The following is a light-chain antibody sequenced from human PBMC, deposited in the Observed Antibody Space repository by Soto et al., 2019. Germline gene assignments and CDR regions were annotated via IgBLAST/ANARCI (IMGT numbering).Light chain of an antibody. Sequence: QSVLTQPPSVSGAPGQRVTISCTGSSSNIGAGYDVHWYQQLPGTAPKLLIYGNSNRPSGVPDRFSGSKSGTSASLAITGLQAEDEADYYCCSYAGGWVFGGGTKLTVL. CDR1: SSNIGAGYD. J-gene: IGLJ2*01. V-gene: IGLV1-40*01. CDR2: GNS. CDR3: CSYAGGWV.